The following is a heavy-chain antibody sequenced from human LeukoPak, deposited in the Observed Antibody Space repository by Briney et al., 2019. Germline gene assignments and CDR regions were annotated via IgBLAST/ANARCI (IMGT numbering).Heavy chain of an antibody. J-gene: IGHJ4*02. CDR3: ARNGGRWTMVRGDGFYFDY. CDR1: GFTFSSYS. CDR2: ISSSSSTI. Sequence: GGSLRLSCAASGFTFSSYSMNWVRQAPGKGLEWVSYISSSSSTIYYADSVKGRFTISRDNSKNTLYLQMNSLRREDTAVYYCARNGGRWTMVRGDGFYFDYWGQGTLVTVSS. V-gene: IGHV3-48*01. D-gene: IGHD3-10*01.